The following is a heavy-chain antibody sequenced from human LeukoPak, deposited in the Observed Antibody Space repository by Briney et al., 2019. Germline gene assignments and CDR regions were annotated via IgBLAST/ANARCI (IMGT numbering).Heavy chain of an antibody. CDR2: IRHDGSSE. CDR3: ARHNSRLLERLPALVS. CDR1: GCTFNSYA. J-gene: IGHJ5*02. V-gene: IGHV3-30*02. D-gene: IGHD3-3*01. Sequence: AGSLRLSCLASGCTFNSYAMHWVRRPQAKGQELVAFIRHDGSSENYADSAKDRRIISRDRTGKTLYLQNKTLIPDDTTIYYYARHNSRLLERLPALVSWGQGTLVTVSS.